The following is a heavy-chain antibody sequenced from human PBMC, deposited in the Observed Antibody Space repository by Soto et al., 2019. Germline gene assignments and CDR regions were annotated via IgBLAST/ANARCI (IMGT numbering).Heavy chain of an antibody. V-gene: IGHV3-64D*06. Sequence: GGALRLSCSASGFTFSSYAMHGGRQAPGKGLEYVSGIRGNGDPPFYADSVKGRFTISRDNSKNTLYLQMSSLSADDTAVYYCVKSRGGNNLDFFDWGQGALVTVSS. CDR1: GFTFSSYA. D-gene: IGHD5-12*01. CDR2: IRGNGDPP. CDR3: VKSRGGNNLDFFD. J-gene: IGHJ4*02.